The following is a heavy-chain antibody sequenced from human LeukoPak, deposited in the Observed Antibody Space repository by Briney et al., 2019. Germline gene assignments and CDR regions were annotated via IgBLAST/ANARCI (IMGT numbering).Heavy chain of an antibody. CDR3: ARGVWFGSAFDI. V-gene: IGHV4-59*08. D-gene: IGHD3-10*01. CDR2: IYYSGST. CDR1: GGSISNYY. Sequence: SETLSLTCTVSGGSISNYYWTWIRQPPGKGLEWIGYIYYSGSTNYNPSLKSRVTISVDTSKNQFSLKLSFVTAADTAVYYCARGVWFGSAFDIWGQGTMVTVSS. J-gene: IGHJ3*02.